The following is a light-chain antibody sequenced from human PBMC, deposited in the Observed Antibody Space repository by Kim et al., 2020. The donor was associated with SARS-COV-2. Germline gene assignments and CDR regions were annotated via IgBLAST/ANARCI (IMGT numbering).Light chain of an antibody. V-gene: IGKV3-20*01. CDR2: GAS. Sequence: EIVLTQSPGTPSLSPGERATLSCRASQSVRSSYLAWYQQKPGQAPRLLIYGASSRATGIPDRFSGSGSGTDFTLTISRLEPEDFAVYYCQQYGSSPPLTFGGGTKVEIK. CDR1: QSVRSSY. CDR3: QQYGSSPPLT. J-gene: IGKJ4*01.